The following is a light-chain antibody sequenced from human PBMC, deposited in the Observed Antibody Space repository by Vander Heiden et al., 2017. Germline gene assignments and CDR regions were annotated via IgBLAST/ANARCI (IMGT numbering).Light chain of an antibody. CDR1: KLGDKY. V-gene: IGLV3-1*01. J-gene: IGLJ2*01. CDR2: QDS. CDR3: QAWDSSIHVV. Sequence: SYELTQPPSVSVSPGQTASITCSGDKLGDKYACWYQQKPGQSPVLVIYQDSKRPSGIPERFSGSNSGNTATLTISGTQAVDEADYYCQAWDSSIHVVFGGGTKLTVL.